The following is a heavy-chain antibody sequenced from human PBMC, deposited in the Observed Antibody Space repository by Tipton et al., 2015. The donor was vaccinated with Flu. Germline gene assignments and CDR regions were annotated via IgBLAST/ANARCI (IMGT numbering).Heavy chain of an antibody. CDR1: DGSITTYY. CDR2: ISSVGST. J-gene: IGHJ6*02. V-gene: IGHV4-4*07. Sequence: TLSLTCTVSDGSITTYYWSWIRQPAGKGLEWIGRISSVGSTNYNPSLRSRVTMSVDTSKNQFSLKLSSVTAADTAVYYCARREGSSGWFGMDVWGQGTTVTVSS. CDR3: ARREGSSGWFGMDV. D-gene: IGHD6-19*01.